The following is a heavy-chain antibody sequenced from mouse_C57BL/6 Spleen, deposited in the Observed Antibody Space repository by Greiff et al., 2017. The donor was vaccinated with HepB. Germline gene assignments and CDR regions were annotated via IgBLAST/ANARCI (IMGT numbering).Heavy chain of an antibody. CDR1: GFTFSSYA. Sequence: EVKVVESGEGLVKPGGSLKLSCAASGFTFSSYAMSWVRQTPEKRLEWVAYISSGGDYIYYADTVKGRFTISRDNARNTLYLQMSSLKSEDTAMYYCTSTGTYWYFDVWGTGTTVTVSS. V-gene: IGHV5-9-1*02. J-gene: IGHJ1*03. CDR2: ISSGGDYI. CDR3: TSTGTYWYFDV. D-gene: IGHD4-1*02.